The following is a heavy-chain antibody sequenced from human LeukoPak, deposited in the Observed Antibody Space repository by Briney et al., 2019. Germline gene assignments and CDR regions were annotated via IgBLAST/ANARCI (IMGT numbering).Heavy chain of an antibody. CDR2: ISYDGSNE. D-gene: IGHD5-12*01. Sequence: PGGSLRLSCAASGFTFSSYGMHWVRQAPGKGLEWVAVISYDGSNEYYSDSVRGRFTISRDNSKNTLYLQMNSLRTEDTAVYYCARDRSGFYSVDHWGQGTLVIVSS. CDR3: ARDRSGFYSVDH. V-gene: IGHV3-30*03. J-gene: IGHJ4*02. CDR1: GFTFSSYG.